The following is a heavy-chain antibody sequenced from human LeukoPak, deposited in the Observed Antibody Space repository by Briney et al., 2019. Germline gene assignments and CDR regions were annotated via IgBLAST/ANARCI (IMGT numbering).Heavy chain of an antibody. D-gene: IGHD6-13*01. CDR3: ARENEQLGAFDI. Sequence: GGPLRLSCAASGFTFSDYYMSWIRQAPGKGLEWVSYISSSGSTIYYADSVKGRFTISRDNAKNSLYLQTNSLRAEDTAVYYCARENEQLGAFDIWGQGTMVTVSS. J-gene: IGHJ3*02. V-gene: IGHV3-11*01. CDR2: ISSSGSTI. CDR1: GFTFSDYY.